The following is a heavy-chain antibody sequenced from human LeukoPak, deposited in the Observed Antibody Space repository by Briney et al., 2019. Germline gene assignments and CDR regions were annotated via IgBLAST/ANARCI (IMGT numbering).Heavy chain of an antibody. D-gene: IGHD3-10*01. CDR1: GGSINNYY. Sequence: SETLSLTCTVSGGSINNYYWSWIRQPPGKGREWIGYMYTSGSPNYNPSLKSRVTISVDTSKNQFSLKVSSVTAADTAVYYCATSKGFGELSWGQGTLVTVSS. V-gene: IGHV4-4*09. CDR2: MYTSGSP. J-gene: IGHJ4*02. CDR3: ATSKGFGELS.